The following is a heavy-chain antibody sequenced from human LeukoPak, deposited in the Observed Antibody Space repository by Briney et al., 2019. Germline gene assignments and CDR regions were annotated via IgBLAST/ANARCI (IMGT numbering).Heavy chain of an antibody. CDR1: GGSISSSSYY. V-gene: IGHV4-39*01. CDR3: ARRIQLWSYYFDY. Sequence: PSETLSLTCTVSGGSISSSSYYWGWIRQPPGKGLEWIGSIYYSGSTYYNPSLKSRVTISVDTSKNQFSLKLSSVTAADTAVYYRARRIQLWSYYFDYWGQGTLVTVSS. J-gene: IGHJ4*02. D-gene: IGHD5-18*01. CDR2: IYYSGST.